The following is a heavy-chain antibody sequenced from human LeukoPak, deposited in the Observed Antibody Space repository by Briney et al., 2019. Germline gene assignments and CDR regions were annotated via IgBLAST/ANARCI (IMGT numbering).Heavy chain of an antibody. Sequence: GGSLRLSCTASGFIFGDYAMSWFRQAPGKGLEWVGFIRSKAYGGTTEYAASVKGRFTISRDDSKSIAYLQMNSLKTEDTAVYYCTRARVEMATIFDYWGQGTLVTVSS. CDR3: TRARVEMATIFDY. J-gene: IGHJ4*02. CDR1: GFIFGDYA. V-gene: IGHV3-49*03. CDR2: IRSKAYGGTT. D-gene: IGHD5-24*01.